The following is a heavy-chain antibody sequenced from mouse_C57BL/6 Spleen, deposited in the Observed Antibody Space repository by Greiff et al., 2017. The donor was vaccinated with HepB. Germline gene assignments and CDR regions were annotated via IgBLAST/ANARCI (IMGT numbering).Heavy chain of an antibody. CDR1: GYAFTNYL. V-gene: IGHV1-54*01. Sequence: QVQLKESGAELVRPGTSVKVSCKASGYAFTNYLIEWVKQRPGQGLEWIGVINPGSGGTNYNEKFKGKATLTADKSSSTAYMQLSSLTSEDSAVYFCARSRYDYDVDYWGQGTTLTVSS. CDR3: ARSRYDYDVDY. J-gene: IGHJ2*01. CDR2: INPGSGGT. D-gene: IGHD2-4*01.